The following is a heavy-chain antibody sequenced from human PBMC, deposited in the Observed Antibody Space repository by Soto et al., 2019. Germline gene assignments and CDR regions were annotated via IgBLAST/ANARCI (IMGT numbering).Heavy chain of an antibody. CDR2: ISGSGGST. V-gene: IGHV3-23*01. D-gene: IGHD5-18*01. Sequence: GGSLRLSCAASGFNFSSYAMSWVRQAPGKGLEWVSAISGSGGSTYYADSVKGRFTISRDNSKNTLYLQMNSLRAEDTAVYYCANSELGVDKYSGYSYGYLGFDYWGQGTLVTVSS. J-gene: IGHJ4*02. CDR3: ANSELGVDKYSGYSYGYLGFDY. CDR1: GFNFSSYA.